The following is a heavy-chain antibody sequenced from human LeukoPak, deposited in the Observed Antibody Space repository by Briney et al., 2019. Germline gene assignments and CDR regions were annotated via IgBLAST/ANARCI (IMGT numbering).Heavy chain of an antibody. CDR1: GFTFSSYS. D-gene: IGHD4-17*01. V-gene: IGHV3-74*01. Sequence: GGSLRLSCAASGFTFSSYSMYWVRQAPGKGLVWVSHINSDGSSTNYADSVKGRFTISRDNAKNTLYLQMNSLRAEDTAVYYCARDSEGNGDYADAFDIWGQGTMVTVSS. J-gene: IGHJ3*02. CDR3: ARDSEGNGDYADAFDI. CDR2: INSDGSST.